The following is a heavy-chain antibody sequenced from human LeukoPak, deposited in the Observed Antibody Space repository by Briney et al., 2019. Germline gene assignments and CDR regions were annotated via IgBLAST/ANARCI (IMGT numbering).Heavy chain of an antibody. V-gene: IGHV3-23*01. J-gene: IGHJ6*03. Sequence: GGSLRLSCVGSGSRISRFAMSWVRQAPGKGLEWVSSISVSGESTYYADSVKGRFTISRDNSKNTLYLQMNSLRAEDTAVYYCARSTAMPPYYYYYMDVWGKGTTVTISS. CDR3: ARSTAMPPYYYYYMDV. D-gene: IGHD5-18*01. CDR2: ISVSGEST. CDR1: GSRISRFA.